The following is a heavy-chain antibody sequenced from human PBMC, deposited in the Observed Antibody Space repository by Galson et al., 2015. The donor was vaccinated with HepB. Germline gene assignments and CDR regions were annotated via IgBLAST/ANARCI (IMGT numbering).Heavy chain of an antibody. Sequence: LSLTCTVSGGSISSYYWSWIRQPPGKGLEWIGYIYYSGSTNYNPSLKSRVTISVDTSKNQFSLKLSSVTAADTAVYYCARGEYSSSSGWFDPWGQGTLVTVSS. CDR2: IYYSGST. CDR3: ARGEYSSSSGWFDP. V-gene: IGHV4-59*01. D-gene: IGHD6-6*01. J-gene: IGHJ5*02. CDR1: GGSISSYY.